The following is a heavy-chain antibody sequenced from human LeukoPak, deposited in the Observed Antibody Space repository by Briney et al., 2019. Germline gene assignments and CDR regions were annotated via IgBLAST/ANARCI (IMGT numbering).Heavy chain of an antibody. D-gene: IGHD6-13*01. CDR2: TYYRSKWYN. V-gene: IGHV6-1*01. Sequence: SQTLSLTCAISGDSVSSNSAAWNWIRQSPSRGLEWLGRTYYRSKWYNDYAVSVKSRITINPDTSKNQFSLQLNSVTPEDTAVYYCAREQQLVSRPGAPPDYWGQGTLVTVSS. CDR3: AREQQLVSRPGAPPDY. J-gene: IGHJ4*02. CDR1: GDSVSSNSAA.